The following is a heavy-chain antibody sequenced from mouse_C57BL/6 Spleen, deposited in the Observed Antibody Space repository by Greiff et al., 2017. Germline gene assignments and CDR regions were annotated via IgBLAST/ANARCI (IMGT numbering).Heavy chain of an antibody. Sequence: ESGPGLVKPSQSLSLTCSVTGYSITSGYYWNWIRQFPGNKLEWMGYISYDGSNNYNPSLKNRISITRDTSKNQFFLKLNSVTTEDTATYYCARAGDYDDVPFAYWGQGTLVTVSA. CDR3: ARAGDYDDVPFAY. J-gene: IGHJ3*01. CDR1: GYSITSGYY. D-gene: IGHD2-4*01. CDR2: ISYDGSN. V-gene: IGHV3-6*01.